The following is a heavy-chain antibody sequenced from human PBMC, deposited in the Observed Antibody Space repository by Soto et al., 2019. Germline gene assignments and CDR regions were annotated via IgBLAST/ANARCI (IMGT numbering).Heavy chain of an antibody. CDR3: ATPPPTTTVKAPLDY. J-gene: IGHJ4*02. D-gene: IGHD5-12*01. CDR2: IIPIFGTA. Sequence: SVKVSCKASGGTFSSYAISGVRQAPGQGLEWMGGIIPIFGTANYAQKFQGRVTITADESTSTAYMELSSLRSEDTAVYYCATPPPTTTVKAPLDYWGQGTLVTVSS. V-gene: IGHV1-69*13. CDR1: GGTFSSYA.